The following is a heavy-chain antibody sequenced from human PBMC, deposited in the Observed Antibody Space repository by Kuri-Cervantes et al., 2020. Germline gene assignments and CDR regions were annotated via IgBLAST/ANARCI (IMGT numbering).Heavy chain of an antibody. V-gene: IGHV3-23*01. CDR1: GFTFSSYA. CDR3: AKEVPYYDFWSGYYPYGMDV. D-gene: IGHD3-3*01. CDR2: IRGSGGST. Sequence: GESLKISCAASGFTFSSYAMSWVRQAPGKGLEWVSAIRGSGGSTYYADSVKGRFTISRDNSKNTLYLQMNSLRAEDTAVYYCAKEVPYYDFWSGYYPYGMDVWGQGTTVTVSS. J-gene: IGHJ6*02.